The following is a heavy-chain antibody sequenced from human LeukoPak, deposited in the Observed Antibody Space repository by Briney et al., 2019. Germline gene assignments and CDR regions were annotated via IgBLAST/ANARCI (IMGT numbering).Heavy chain of an antibody. D-gene: IGHD6-13*01. V-gene: IGHV3-23*01. CDR2: ITGSGKNT. J-gene: IGHJ6*02. CDR3: AKAASSSWPSYQYGMDV. Sequence: GGSLRLSCAASGFTFSSYAMSWVRQAPGKGLEWVSVITGSGKNTYYADSVKGRFTISKDNSKNTVYLQMNDLRVDDTAVYYCAKAASSSWPSYQYGMDVWGQGTTVTVS. CDR1: GFTFSSYA.